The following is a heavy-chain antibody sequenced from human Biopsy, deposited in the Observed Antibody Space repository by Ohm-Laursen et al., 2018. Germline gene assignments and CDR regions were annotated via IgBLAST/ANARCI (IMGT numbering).Heavy chain of an antibody. Sequence: GTLSLTCTVSGDSISTYYWSWIRQPPGKGLQWIGYIYYTGNTDYNPSLQSRVTITVDTSKNHFSLRLRSMPPADTAMYYCARDRGYYSDRAVPGYFDLWGRGTLVTVSS. CDR2: IYYTGNT. J-gene: IGHJ2*01. D-gene: IGHD3-22*01. CDR3: ARDRGYYSDRAVPGYFDL. V-gene: IGHV4-59*01. CDR1: GDSISTYY.